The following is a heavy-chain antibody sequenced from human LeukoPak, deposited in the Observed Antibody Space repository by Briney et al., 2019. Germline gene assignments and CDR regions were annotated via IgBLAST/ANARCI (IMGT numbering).Heavy chain of an antibody. Sequence: PGGSLRLSCAASGFTFSSYWMSWVRQAPGKGLEWVANIRQDGSEKYYVDSVKGRFTISRDNAKNSLYLQMNSLRAEDTAVYYCAREDIVVVPAAIVSWFDPWGQGTLVTVSS. CDR3: AREDIVVVPAAIVSWFDP. V-gene: IGHV3-7*01. D-gene: IGHD2-2*02. CDR1: GFTFSSYW. CDR2: IRQDGSEK. J-gene: IGHJ5*02.